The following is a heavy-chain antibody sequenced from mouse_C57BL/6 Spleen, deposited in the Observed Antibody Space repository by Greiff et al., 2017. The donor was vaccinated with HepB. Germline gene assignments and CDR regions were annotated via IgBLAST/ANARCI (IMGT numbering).Heavy chain of an antibody. CDR2: IYPGDGDT. CDR1: GYAFSSSW. Sequence: QVQLQQSGPELVKPGASVKISCKASGYAFSSSWMNWVKQRPGKGLEWLGRIYPGDGDTNYNGKFKGKATLTADKSSSTAYMQLSSLTSEDSAVYFCARGWFAYWGQGTLVTVSA. CDR3: ARGWFAY. V-gene: IGHV1-82*01. J-gene: IGHJ3*01.